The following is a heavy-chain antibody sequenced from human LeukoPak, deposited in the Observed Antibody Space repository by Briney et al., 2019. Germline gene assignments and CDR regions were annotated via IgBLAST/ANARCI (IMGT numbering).Heavy chain of an antibody. J-gene: IGHJ4*01. CDR2: ISAYNGNT. CDR1: GYIYTSYG. D-gene: IGHD3-22*01. V-gene: IGHV1-18*01. Sequence: ASVTVSCKASGYIYTSYGISWVRQASGKGLEGMGWISAYNGNTNYAQKIQGRVTITTDTYTSTAYRELSSLRSDDTAVCYCARDRFTLPDPFYDSRGCHNWHDYFDYWGQGTMVTVSS. CDR3: ARDRFTLPDPFYDSRGCHNWHDYFDY.